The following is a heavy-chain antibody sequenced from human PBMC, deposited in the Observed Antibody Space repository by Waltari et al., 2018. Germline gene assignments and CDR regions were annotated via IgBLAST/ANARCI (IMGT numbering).Heavy chain of an antibody. Sequence: QVQLMESGGGVVQPGGSLRITCAASGFSLRSSGMRWVRQAPGKGLEWVAFIRYDGSNKYYADSVTGRFTISRDDSKNTLYLQMSSLGAEDTAVYYCARPIAEAGTGYYFYTLHVWGQGTTVTVSS. D-gene: IGHD6-13*01. CDR1: GFSLRSSG. V-gene: IGHV3-30*02. CDR3: ARPIAEAGTGYYFYTLHV. J-gene: IGHJ6*02. CDR2: IRYDGSNK.